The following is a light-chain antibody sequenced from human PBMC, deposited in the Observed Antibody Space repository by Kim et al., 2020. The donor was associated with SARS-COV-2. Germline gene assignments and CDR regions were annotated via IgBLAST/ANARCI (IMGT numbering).Light chain of an antibody. Sequence: RQTATLHGTGNSNNVGDQGAAWLQQHQGHPPKLLSSRNNNRPSGISERLSASRSGNTASLTITGLQPEDEADYYCSAWDSSLSTWVLGGGTQLTVL. J-gene: IGLJ3*02. CDR3: SAWDSSLSTWV. V-gene: IGLV10-54*01. CDR2: RNN. CDR1: SNNVGDQG.